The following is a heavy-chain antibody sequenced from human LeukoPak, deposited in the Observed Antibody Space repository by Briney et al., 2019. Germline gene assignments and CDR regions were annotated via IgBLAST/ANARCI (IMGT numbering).Heavy chain of an antibody. D-gene: IGHD1-26*01. J-gene: IGHJ4*02. V-gene: IGHV3-23*01. CDR1: GFTFSSYA. CDR3: PKGSRSYEPLYLVDY. CDR2: ISGSGGNT. Sequence: PGGSLRLSCAASGFTFSSYAMSWVRQAPGKGLEWVSAISGSGGNTYYADSVKGRFTISRDNSKNTLYLQMNSLSAEDTAVYYCPKGSRSYEPLYLVDYWGQGTLVNVSS.